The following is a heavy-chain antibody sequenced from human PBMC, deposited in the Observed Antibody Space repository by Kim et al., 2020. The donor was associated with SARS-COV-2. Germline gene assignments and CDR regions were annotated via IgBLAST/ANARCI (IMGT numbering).Heavy chain of an antibody. CDR1: GGSISSGGYY. J-gene: IGHJ5*02. CDR2: IYYSGST. V-gene: IGHV4-31*03. D-gene: IGHD2-21*02. CDR3: ARDPTAYCGGDCYSAP. Sequence: SETLSLTCTVSGGSISSGGYYWSWIRQHPGKGLEWIGYIYYSGSTYYNPSLKSRATISVDTSKNQFSLKLSSVTAADTAVYYCARDPTAYCGGDCYSAPWGQGTLVTVSS.